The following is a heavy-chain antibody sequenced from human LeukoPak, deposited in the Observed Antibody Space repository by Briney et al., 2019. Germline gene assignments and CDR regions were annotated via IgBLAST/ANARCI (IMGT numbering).Heavy chain of an antibody. J-gene: IGHJ4*02. V-gene: IGHV4-34*01. CDR1: GGPFSGYY. D-gene: IGHD1-26*01. CDR2: INHSGST. Sequence: SETLSLTCAVYGGPFSGYYWSWIRQPPGKGLEWIGEINHSGSTNYNPSLKSRVTISVDTSKNQFSLKLSSVTAADTAVYYCARGVPLGGELLRFDYWGQGTLVTVSS. CDR3: ARGVPLGGELLRFDY.